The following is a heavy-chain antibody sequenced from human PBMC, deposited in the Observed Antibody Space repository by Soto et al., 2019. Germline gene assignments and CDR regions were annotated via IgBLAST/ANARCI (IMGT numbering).Heavy chain of an antibody. J-gene: IGHJ6*02. D-gene: IGHD2-2*01. CDR2: ISSSSSYI. CDR3: ARDRHCSSTSCDGGSRYYYYYGMDV. Sequence: EVQLVESGGGLVKLGGSLRLSCAASGFTFSSYSMNWVRQAPGKGLEWVSSISSSSSYIYYADSVKGRFTISRDNAKNSLYLQMNSLRAEDTAVYYCARDRHCSSTSCDGGSRYYYYYGMDVWGQGTTVTVSS. V-gene: IGHV3-21*01. CDR1: GFTFSSYS.